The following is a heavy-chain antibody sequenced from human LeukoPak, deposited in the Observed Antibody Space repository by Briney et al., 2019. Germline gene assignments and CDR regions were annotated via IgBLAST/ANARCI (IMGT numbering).Heavy chain of an antibody. J-gene: IGHJ4*02. CDR2: ISSSSRTI. V-gene: IGHV3-48*01. CDR1: GFTFSSYS. CDR3: AKAPVTSCRGAFCYPFDY. Sequence: GGSLRLSCAASGFTFSSYSMNWVRQAPGKGLEWVSYISSSSRTIYYADSVKGRFTISRDTSRSTLYLQMNSLRAEDAAVYYCAKAPVTSCRGAFCYPFDYWGQGTLVTVSS. D-gene: IGHD2-15*01.